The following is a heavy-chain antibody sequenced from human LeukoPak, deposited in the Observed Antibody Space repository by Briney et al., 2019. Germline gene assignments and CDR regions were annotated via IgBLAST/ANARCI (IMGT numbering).Heavy chain of an antibody. Sequence: ASVKVSCKASGYTFTSYDINWVRQATGQGLEWMGWMNPNSGNTGYAQKFQGRVTMTRNTSISTAYMELSSLRSEDTAVYYCARRGGMVRGVIRPWWFDAWGQGTLVTVSS. V-gene: IGHV1-8*01. J-gene: IGHJ5*02. D-gene: IGHD3-10*01. CDR1: GYTFTSYD. CDR3: ARRGGMVRGVIRPWWFDA. CDR2: MNPNSGNT.